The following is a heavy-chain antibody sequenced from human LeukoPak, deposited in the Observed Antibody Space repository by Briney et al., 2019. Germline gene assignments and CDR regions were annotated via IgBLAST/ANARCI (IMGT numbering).Heavy chain of an antibody. J-gene: IGHJ4*02. V-gene: IGHV4-59*01. D-gene: IGHD6-13*01. CDR1: GGSISSYY. Sequence: SETLSLTCTVSGGSISSYYWSWIQQPPGKGLEWIGYIYYSGSTNYNPSLKSRVTISVDTSKNQFSLKLSSVTAADTAVYYCARGRQLVRFDYWGQGTLVTVSS. CDR2: IYYSGST. CDR3: ARGRQLVRFDY.